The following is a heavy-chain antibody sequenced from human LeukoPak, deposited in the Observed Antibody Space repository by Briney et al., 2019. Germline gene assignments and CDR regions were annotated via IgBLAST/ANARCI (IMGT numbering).Heavy chain of an antibody. D-gene: IGHD3-10*01. Sequence: SETLSLTCAVYGGSFSGYYWSWIRQPPGKGLEWIGEINHSGSTNYNPSLKSRVTISVDTSKNQFSLKLSSVTAADTAVYYCARDRLDYYGSGSYAFDIWGQGTMVTVSS. CDR3: ARDRLDYYGSGSYAFDI. J-gene: IGHJ3*02. V-gene: IGHV4-34*01. CDR2: INHSGST. CDR1: GGSFSGYY.